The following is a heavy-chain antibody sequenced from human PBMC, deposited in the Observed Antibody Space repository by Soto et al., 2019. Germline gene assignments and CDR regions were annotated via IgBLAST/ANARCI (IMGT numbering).Heavy chain of an antibody. Sequence: ASVKVSCKASGYSFTDYHIHWVRQAPGQGLEWLGRINPKSGGTNYAQKFQGWVTMTRDTSISTAYMELSRLRSDDTAVYYCAAGGGSGYNHYYYYGMDVWGQGTTVTVSS. D-gene: IGHD3-3*01. J-gene: IGHJ6*02. V-gene: IGHV1-2*04. CDR3: AAGGGSGYNHYYYYGMDV. CDR1: GYSFTDYH. CDR2: INPKSGGT.